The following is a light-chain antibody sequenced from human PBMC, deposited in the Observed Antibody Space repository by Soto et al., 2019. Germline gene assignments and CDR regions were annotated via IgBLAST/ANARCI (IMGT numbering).Light chain of an antibody. Sequence: EIVLTQSPDTLSLSPGERATLSCRASQSVLSNYLAWYQQKPGQAPRLLIYGTSGRVTGIPDRFSGSGSGTEFTLTISNLEPEDFAMYYCQQYGISPPGYTFAQGTKLEI. CDR3: QQYGISPPGYT. V-gene: IGKV3-20*01. CDR2: GTS. CDR1: QSVLSNY. J-gene: IGKJ2*01.